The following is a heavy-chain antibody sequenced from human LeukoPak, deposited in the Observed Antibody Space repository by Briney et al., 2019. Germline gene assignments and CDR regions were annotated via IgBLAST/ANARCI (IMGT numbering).Heavy chain of an antibody. J-gene: IGHJ4*02. D-gene: IGHD2-2*01. CDR1: GGSISSSSYY. V-gene: IGHV4-39*07. CDR2: IYYSGST. Sequence: PSETLSLTCTVSGGSISSSSYYWGWIRQPPGKGLEWIGSIYYSGSTYYNPSLKSRVTISVDTSKNQFSLKLSSVTAADTAVYYCARVHRQLLSYSYYFDYWGQGTLVTVSS. CDR3: ARVHRQLLSYSYYFDY.